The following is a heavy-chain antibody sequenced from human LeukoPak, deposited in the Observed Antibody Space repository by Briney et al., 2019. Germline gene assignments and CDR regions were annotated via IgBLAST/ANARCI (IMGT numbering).Heavy chain of an antibody. CDR1: GFTFSSYA. CDR3: ARGRRYYYDSGGYLRFDY. D-gene: IGHD3-22*01. V-gene: IGHV3-30-3*01. J-gene: IGHJ4*02. Sequence: GRSLRLSCAASGFTFSSYAMHWVRQAPGKGLEWVAVISYDGSNKYYADSVKGRFTISRDNSKNTLYLQMNSLRAEDTAVYYCARGRRYYYDSGGYLRFDYWGQGTLVTVSS. CDR2: ISYDGSNK.